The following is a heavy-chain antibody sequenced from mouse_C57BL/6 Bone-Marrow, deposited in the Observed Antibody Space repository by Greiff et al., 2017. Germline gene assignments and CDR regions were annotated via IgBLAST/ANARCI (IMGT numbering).Heavy chain of an antibody. J-gene: IGHJ2*01. CDR1: GFNIKDDY. Sequence: EVKLMESGAELVRPGASVKLSCTASGFNIKDDYMHWVKQRPEQGLEWIGWIDPENGDTEYASKFQGKATITADTSSNTAYLQLSSLTSEDTAVYYSTPYYYGSTPDYWGQGTTLTVSS. CDR2: IDPENGDT. V-gene: IGHV14-4*01. D-gene: IGHD1-1*01. CDR3: TPYYYGSTPDY.